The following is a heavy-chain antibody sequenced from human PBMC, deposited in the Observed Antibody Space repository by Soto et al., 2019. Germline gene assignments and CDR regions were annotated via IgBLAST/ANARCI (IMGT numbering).Heavy chain of an antibody. CDR3: ARGGETDYVWGSYRFDY. V-gene: IGHV4-31*03. CDR2: IYYSGST. D-gene: IGHD3-16*02. J-gene: IGHJ4*02. Sequence: QVQLQESGPGLVKPSQTLTLTCTVSGGSISSGGYYWSWIRQHPGKGLEWIGYIYYSGSTYYNPSLKSRVTISVDTSKNQFSLKLSSVTAADTAVYYCARGGETDYVWGSYRFDYWGQGTLVTVSS. CDR1: GGSISSGGYY.